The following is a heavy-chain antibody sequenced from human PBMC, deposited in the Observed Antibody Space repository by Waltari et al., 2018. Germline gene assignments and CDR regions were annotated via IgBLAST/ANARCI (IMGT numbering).Heavy chain of an antibody. J-gene: IGHJ4*02. CDR3: AGAPEEETTVTPGYFDY. V-gene: IGHV4-34*01. CDR1: GWSFSGYY. Sequence: QVQLQQWGAGLLKPSETLSLTCAGYGWSFSGYYWSWSRQPPGKGLEWIGEINHSGSTNYNPSLKSRVTISVDTSKNQFSLKLSSVTAADTAVYYCAGAPEEETTVTPGYFDYWGQGTLVTVSS. CDR2: INHSGST. D-gene: IGHD4-4*01.